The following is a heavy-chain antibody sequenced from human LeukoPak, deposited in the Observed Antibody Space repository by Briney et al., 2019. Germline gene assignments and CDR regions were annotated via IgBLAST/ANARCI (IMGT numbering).Heavy chain of an antibody. CDR3: ARARGGRDFDS. J-gene: IGHJ4*02. Sequence: GGSLRLSCAASGFTFSSYWMHWVRQAPGKGLVWVSRINSDGSSTSYADSVKGRFTISRDNAKNSLYLQMNSLRAEDTAVYYCARARGGRDFDSWGQGTLVTVSS. V-gene: IGHV3-74*01. CDR2: INSDGSST. CDR1: GFTFSSYW. D-gene: IGHD1-26*01.